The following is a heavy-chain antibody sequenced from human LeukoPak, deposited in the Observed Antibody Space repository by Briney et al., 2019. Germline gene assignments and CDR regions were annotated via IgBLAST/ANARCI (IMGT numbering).Heavy chain of an antibody. J-gene: IGHJ4*02. CDR2: IYYSGST. CDR1: GGSISSSSYY. D-gene: IGHD6-6*01. Sequence: SETLSLTCTVSGGSISSSSYYWGWFRQPPGKGLEWIGSIYYSGSTYYNPSLKSRVTISVDTSKNQFSLKLSSVTAADTAVYYCARHGSGYSSSSRMYYWGQGTLVTVSS. V-gene: IGHV4-39*01. CDR3: ARHGSGYSSSSRMYY.